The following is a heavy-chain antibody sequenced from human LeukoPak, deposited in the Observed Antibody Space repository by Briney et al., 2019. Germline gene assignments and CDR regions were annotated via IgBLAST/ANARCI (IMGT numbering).Heavy chain of an antibody. CDR2: IYNGVPT. CDR3: VQTTGWPGFDY. V-gene: IGHV4-4*09. D-gene: IGHD6-19*01. J-gene: IGHJ4*02. Sequence: SETLSLIFTTSGVSISHFYWSWVRQPPGKGLEWIGNIYNGVPTFFNPSLKSRVTILVDASKRQFPLQLASVTAADTAVYYCVQTTGWPGFDYWGQGILVTVSS. CDR1: GVSISHFY.